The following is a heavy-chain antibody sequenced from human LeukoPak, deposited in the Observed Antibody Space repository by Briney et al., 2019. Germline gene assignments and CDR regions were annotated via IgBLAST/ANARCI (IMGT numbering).Heavy chain of an antibody. CDR1: GFTFSDYY. V-gene: IGHV3-11*01. CDR3: ARAQRDIVVVPAAILY. CDR2: ISSSGSTI. Sequence: GGSLRLSCAASGFTFSDYYMSWIRQAPGKGLEWVSYISSSGSTIYYADSVKGRFTIPRDNAKNSLYLQMNSLRAEDTAVYYCARAQRDIVVVPAAILYWGQGTLVTVSS. D-gene: IGHD2-2*01. J-gene: IGHJ4*02.